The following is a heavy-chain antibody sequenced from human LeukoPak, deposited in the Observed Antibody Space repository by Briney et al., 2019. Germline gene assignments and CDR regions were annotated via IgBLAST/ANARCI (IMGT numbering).Heavy chain of an antibody. CDR3: ATTGYYYDSRPPRPFDY. D-gene: IGHD3-22*01. Sequence: NHGESLKISCKGSGYSFTSYWIGWVRQMPGKGLEWMGIIYPGDSDTRYSPSFQGQVTISADKSISTAYLQWSSLKASDTAMYYCATTGYYYDSRPPRPFDYWGQGTLVTVSS. V-gene: IGHV5-51*01. J-gene: IGHJ4*02. CDR2: IYPGDSDT. CDR1: GYSFTSYW.